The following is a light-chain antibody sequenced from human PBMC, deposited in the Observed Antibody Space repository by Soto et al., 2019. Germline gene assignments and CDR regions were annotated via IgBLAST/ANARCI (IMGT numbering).Light chain of an antibody. CDR1: SSDVGGYNH. V-gene: IGLV2-14*01. CDR2: EVS. Sequence: QSALTQPASVSGSPGQSITISCTGTSSDVGGYNHVSWYQHHPGKAPKLMIYEVSNRPSGVSNRFSGSKSGYTASLTISGLQAEDEADYYCNSHTSSGFRVFGTGTKVIVL. CDR3: NSHTSSGFRV. J-gene: IGLJ1*01.